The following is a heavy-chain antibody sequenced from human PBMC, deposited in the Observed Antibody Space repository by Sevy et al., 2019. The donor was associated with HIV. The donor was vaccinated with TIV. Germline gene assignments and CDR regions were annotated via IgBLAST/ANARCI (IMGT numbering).Heavy chain of an antibody. J-gene: IGHJ6*01. V-gene: IGHV3-48*03. CDR2: ISSSGSTI. CDR3: AMEPADIVVVPAAYYGMDV. Sequence: GGSLRLSCAASGFTFSSYEMNWVRQAPGKGLEWVSNISSSGSTIYYADSVKGRFTISRDNAKNSLYLQMNSLRAEDTAVYYCAMEPADIVVVPAAYYGMDVWGQGTTVTVSS. D-gene: IGHD2-2*01. CDR1: GFTFSSYE.